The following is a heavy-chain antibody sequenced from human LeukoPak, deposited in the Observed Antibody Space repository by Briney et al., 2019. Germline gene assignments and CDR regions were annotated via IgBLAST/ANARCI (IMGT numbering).Heavy chain of an antibody. Sequence: GGSLRLSCAASEFTFSSRAMSWVRQAPGKGLEWVSAISGSGDSTYYADSVKGRFTISRDNSKNTLYLQMNSLRAEDTAVYYCAKDLKKRTYYYDSSGYYGFDYWGQGTLVTVSS. D-gene: IGHD3-22*01. V-gene: IGHV3-23*01. CDR1: EFTFSSRA. CDR2: ISGSGDST. J-gene: IGHJ4*02. CDR3: AKDLKKRTYYYDSSGYYGFDY.